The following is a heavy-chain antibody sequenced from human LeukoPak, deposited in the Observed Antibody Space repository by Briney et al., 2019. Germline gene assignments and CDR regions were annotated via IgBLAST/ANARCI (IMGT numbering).Heavy chain of an antibody. CDR2: IKQDGYEK. V-gene: IGHV3-7*01. D-gene: IGHD1-26*01. CDR1: GFTFSGYW. Sequence: GGSLRLSCAASGFTFSGYWMSWVRQTPEKGLEWVANIKQDGYEKYYVDSVKGRFTISRDNAENSLYLQMNSLRADDTAIYYCARDKIVGPTTLDYWGQGTLVTVSS. J-gene: IGHJ4*02. CDR3: ARDKIVGPTTLDY.